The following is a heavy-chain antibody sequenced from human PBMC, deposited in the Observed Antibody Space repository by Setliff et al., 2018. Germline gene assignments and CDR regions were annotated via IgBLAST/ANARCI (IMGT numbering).Heavy chain of an antibody. Sequence: RASVKVSCKASGYTLTNYYMHWVRQAPGQGLEWMGIINPSGGLTRYAQKLQGRVTMTTDTSTSTAYMELRSLRPDDTAVYYCVRDRPFVVVTATQASFDYWGQGTLVTVSS. D-gene: IGHD2-21*02. CDR1: GYTLTNYY. CDR2: INPSGGLT. CDR3: VRDRPFVVVTATQASFDY. V-gene: IGHV1-46*01. J-gene: IGHJ4*02.